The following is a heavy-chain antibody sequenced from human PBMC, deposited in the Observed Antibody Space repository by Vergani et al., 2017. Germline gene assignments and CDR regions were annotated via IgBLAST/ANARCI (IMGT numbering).Heavy chain of an antibody. D-gene: IGHD2-2*01. J-gene: IGHJ3*02. V-gene: IGHV4-4*02. CDR3: ARGYCSSTSCHGNDAFDI. Sequence: QVQLQESGPGLVKPSGTLSLTCPVSGGSISSSNWWSWVRQPPGKGLEWIGEIYHSGSTNYNPSLKSRVTISVDKSKNQFSLKLSSVTAAATAVYYCARGYCSSTSCHGNDAFDIWGQGTMVTVSS. CDR1: GGSISSSNW. CDR2: IYHSGST.